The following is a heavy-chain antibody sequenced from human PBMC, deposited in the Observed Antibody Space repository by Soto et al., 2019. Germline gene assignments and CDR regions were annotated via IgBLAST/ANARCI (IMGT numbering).Heavy chain of an antibody. D-gene: IGHD6-13*01. CDR1: GGTFSSYT. CDR2: IIPILGIV. V-gene: IGHV1-69*02. CDR3: TRGRDHSSSWIT. J-gene: IGHJ5*02. Sequence: QVQLVQSGAEVKKPGSSVKVSCKASGGTFSSYTISWVRQAPGQGLEWMGRIIPILGIVNYAQKFQGRVTITADKSTRTAHMELSSLRSEDTAVYYCTRGRDHSSSWITWGQGTLVTVSS.